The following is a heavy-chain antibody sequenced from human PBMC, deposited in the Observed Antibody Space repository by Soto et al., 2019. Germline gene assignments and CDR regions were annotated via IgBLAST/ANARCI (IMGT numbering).Heavy chain of an antibody. CDR3: ARDRDYFDNSGYLHYFDF. Sequence: LSLTCTVSGVSISTSGSYWSWIRQSPGRGLEWLGYVHHSGRTYYNPSLKSRLKMSVDTSKNQFSLSLTSVTVADTAVYYCARDRDYFDNSGYLHYFDFRGQGTLVTVSS. CDR1: GVSISTSGSY. CDR2: VHHSGRT. V-gene: IGHV4-31*03. D-gene: IGHD5-12*01. J-gene: IGHJ4*02.